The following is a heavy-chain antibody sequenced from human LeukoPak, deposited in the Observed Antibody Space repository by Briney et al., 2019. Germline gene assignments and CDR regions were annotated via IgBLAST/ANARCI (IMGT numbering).Heavy chain of an antibody. CDR3: AKDLENYYDSSGYVDY. J-gene: IGHJ4*02. CDR2: ISDDGSNK. D-gene: IGHD3-22*01. V-gene: IGHV3-30*18. Sequence: PGGSLRLSCAASGFXFSSYGIHWVRQAPGKGLEWVAAISDDGSNKYYADSVKGRFTISRDNSKNTVYLQMNSLRAEDTAVYYCAKDLENYYDSSGYVDYWGQGTLVTVSS. CDR1: GFXFSSYG.